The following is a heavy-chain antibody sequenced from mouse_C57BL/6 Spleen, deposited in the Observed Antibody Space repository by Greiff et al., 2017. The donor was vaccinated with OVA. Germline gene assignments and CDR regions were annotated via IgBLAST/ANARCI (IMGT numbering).Heavy chain of an antibody. V-gene: IGHV1-52*01. D-gene: IGHD2-1*01. CDR1: GYTFTSYW. CDR3: ARRNYGNYGGYFDV. CDR2: IDPSDSET. J-gene: IGHJ1*03. Sequence: QVQLKQPGAELVRPGSSVKLSCKASGYTFTSYWMHWVKQRPIQGLEWIGNIDPSDSETHYNQKFKDKATLTVDKSSSTAYMQLSSLTSEDSAVYYWARRNYGNYGGYFDVWGTGTTVTVSS.